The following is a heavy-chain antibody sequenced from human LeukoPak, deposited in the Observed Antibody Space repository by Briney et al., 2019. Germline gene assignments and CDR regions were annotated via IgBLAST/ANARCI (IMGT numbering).Heavy chain of an antibody. J-gene: IGHJ3*02. Sequence: SETLSLTCAVYGGSFSGYYWSWIRQPPGKGLEWIGEINHSGSTNYNPSLESRVTISVDTSKNQFSLKLSSVTAADTAVYYCARVSSYCGGDCFPDAFDIWGQGTMVTVSS. CDR3: ARVSSYCGGDCFPDAFDI. CDR2: INHSGST. D-gene: IGHD2-21*02. CDR1: GGSFSGYY. V-gene: IGHV4-34*01.